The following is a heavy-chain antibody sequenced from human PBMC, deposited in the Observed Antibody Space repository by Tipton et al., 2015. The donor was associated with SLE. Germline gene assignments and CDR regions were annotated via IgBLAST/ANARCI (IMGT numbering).Heavy chain of an antibody. J-gene: IGHJ2*01. CDR1: RGSTSSYY. D-gene: IGHD6-25*01. V-gene: IGHV4-59*12. Sequence: TLSLTCTVSRGSTSSYYWSWIRQPPGEGLEWIGYIYHSGSTDYNPSLKSRVTISLDTSKNQFSLKLTSVTAADTAVYYCARDPGIAAYWYFDLWGRGTQVTVSS. CDR2: IYHSGST. CDR3: ARDPGIAAYWYFDL.